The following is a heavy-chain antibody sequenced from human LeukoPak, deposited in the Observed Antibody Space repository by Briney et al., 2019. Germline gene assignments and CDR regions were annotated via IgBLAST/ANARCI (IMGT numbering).Heavy chain of an antibody. Sequence: GGSLRLSCAASGITFSSYGMSWVRQAPGKGREWVSAITGSGGSTYYADSVKGRFTISRDNSKNTLYLQMNSLRAEETAVYYCAKDRVGAILYFDNWGQGSLVTVSS. CDR1: GITFSSYG. V-gene: IGHV3-23*01. J-gene: IGHJ4*02. CDR2: ITGSGGST. CDR3: AKDRVGAILYFDN. D-gene: IGHD1-26*01.